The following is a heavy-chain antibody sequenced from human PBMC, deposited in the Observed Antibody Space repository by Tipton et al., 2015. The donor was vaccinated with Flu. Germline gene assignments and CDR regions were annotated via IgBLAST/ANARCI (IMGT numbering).Heavy chain of an antibody. CDR1: GGSISDSTHY. Sequence: TLSLTCAVSGGSISDSTHYWGWIRQPPGKGLEWVGSIYSSGITQYNPSLNSRVTMSLDATKNEFSLKLTTVTAADTAVYYCARAIGLCSNIKCAEAFDIWVKETMVTVSS. CDR2: IYSSGIT. V-gene: IGHV4-39*07. J-gene: IGHJ3*02. D-gene: IGHD2-2*01. CDR3: ARAIGLCSNIKCAEAFDI.